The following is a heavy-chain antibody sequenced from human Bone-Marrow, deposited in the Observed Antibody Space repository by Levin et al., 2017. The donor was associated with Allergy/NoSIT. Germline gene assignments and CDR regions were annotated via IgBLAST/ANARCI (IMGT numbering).Heavy chain of an antibody. D-gene: IGHD2-2*01. V-gene: IGHV4-38-2*02. CDR3: ARDPNLGDQLLLHWFDP. CDR1: GYSISSGYY. Sequence: PSETLSLTCAVSGYSISSGYYWGWIRQPPGKGLEWIGSIYHSGSTYYNPSLKSRVTISVDTSKNQFSLKLSSVTAADTAVYYCARDPNLGDQLLLHWFDPWGQGTLVTVSS. J-gene: IGHJ5*02. CDR2: IYHSGST.